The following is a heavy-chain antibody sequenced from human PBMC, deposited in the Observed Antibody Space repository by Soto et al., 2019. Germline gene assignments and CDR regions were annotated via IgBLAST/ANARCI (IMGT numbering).Heavy chain of an antibody. CDR2: IIAIFGTA. CDR3: ARGWKQQLRLFDY. J-gene: IGHJ4*02. D-gene: IGHD6-13*01. CDR1: GYTFSSYG. Sequence: SVKVSCKASGYTFSSYGISWVRQAPGQGLEWMGGIIAIFGTANYAQKFQGRVTITADESTSTAYMELSSLRSEDTAVYYCARGWKQQLRLFDYWGQGTLVTVSS. V-gene: IGHV1-69*13.